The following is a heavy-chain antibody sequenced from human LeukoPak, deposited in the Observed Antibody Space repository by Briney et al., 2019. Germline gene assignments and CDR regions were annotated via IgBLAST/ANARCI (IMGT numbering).Heavy chain of an antibody. V-gene: IGHV6-1*01. Sequence: SQTLSLTCAISGDSVSSKRGVWNWIRQSPSRGLEWLGRTYYRSKWHYDYAVSVKSRITINPDTSKNQFSLQLNSVTPEDTAVYYCATIAAVGYDAFDIWGQGTMVTVSS. CDR1: GDSVSSKRGV. CDR2: TYYRSKWHY. CDR3: ATIAAVGYDAFDI. J-gene: IGHJ3*02. D-gene: IGHD6-13*01.